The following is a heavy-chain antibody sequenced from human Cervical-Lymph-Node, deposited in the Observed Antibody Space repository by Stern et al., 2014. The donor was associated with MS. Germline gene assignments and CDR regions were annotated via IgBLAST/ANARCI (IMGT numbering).Heavy chain of an antibody. CDR1: GFIFKSST. D-gene: IGHD2-2*01. J-gene: IGHJ4*02. V-gene: IGHV3-30*14. CDR2: VTYHGTNK. Sequence: QVQLVQSGGGVVQPGRSLRLSCTASGFIFKSSTMQWVRQAPGKGLEWVAVVTYHGTNKYYADSVKGRFTISRDNSKNTLFLQMNSLRPEDSAVYYCAKYAQSFDSWGQGTLVTVSS. CDR3: AKYAQSFDS.